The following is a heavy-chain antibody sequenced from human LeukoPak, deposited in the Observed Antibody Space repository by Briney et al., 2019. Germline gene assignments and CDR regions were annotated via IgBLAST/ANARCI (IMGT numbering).Heavy chain of an antibody. D-gene: IGHD3-16*01. CDR1: GFTFSDYY. CDR3: ASSPDYVSNYFDY. J-gene: IGHJ4*02. CDR2: ISSSSSYT. Sequence: PGGSLRLSCAASGFTFSDYYMSWIRQAPGKGLEWVSYISSSSSYTNYADSVKGRFTISRDNAKNSLCLQMNSLRAEDTAVYYCASSPDYVSNYFDYWGQGTLVTVSS. V-gene: IGHV3-11*06.